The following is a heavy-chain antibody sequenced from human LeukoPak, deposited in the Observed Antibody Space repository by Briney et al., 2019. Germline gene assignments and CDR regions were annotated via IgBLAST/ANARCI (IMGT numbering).Heavy chain of an antibody. CDR1: GFTLSSYA. CDR3: ASSDRWYYFDY. J-gene: IGHJ4*02. Sequence: GGSLRLSCAASGFTLSSYAMSWVRQAPGKGLEWVSAISGSGGSTYYADSVKGRFTISRDNSKNTLYLQMNSLRAEDTAVYYCASSDRWYYFDYWGQGTLVTVSS. D-gene: IGHD3-22*01. V-gene: IGHV3-23*01. CDR2: ISGSGGST.